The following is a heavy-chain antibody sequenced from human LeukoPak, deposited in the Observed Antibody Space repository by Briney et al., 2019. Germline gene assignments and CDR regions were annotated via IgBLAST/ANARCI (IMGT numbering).Heavy chain of an antibody. CDR3: ARRRDGYNYDFDY. D-gene: IGHD5-24*01. J-gene: IGHJ4*02. Sequence: TGGSLRLSCAASGFTFSSYWMSWIRQPPGKGLEWIGYIYYSGSTNYNPSLKSRVTISVDTSKNQFSLKLSSVTAADTAVYYCARRRDGYNYDFDYWGQGTLVTVSS. CDR1: GFTFSSYW. V-gene: IGHV4-59*01. CDR2: IYYSGST.